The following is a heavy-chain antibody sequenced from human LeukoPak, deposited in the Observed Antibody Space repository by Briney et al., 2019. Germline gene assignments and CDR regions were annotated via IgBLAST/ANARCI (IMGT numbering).Heavy chain of an antibody. CDR2: IIPIFGTA. V-gene: IGHV1-69*06. Sequence: GASVKVSCKVSGGTFSSYAISWVRQAPGQGLEWMGGIIPIFGTANYAQKFQGRVTITADKSTSTAYMELSSLRSEDTAVYYCARGVPEGIVGAMYHYWGQGTLVTVSS. J-gene: IGHJ4*02. CDR3: ARGVPEGIVGAMYHY. D-gene: IGHD1-26*01. CDR1: GGTFSSYA.